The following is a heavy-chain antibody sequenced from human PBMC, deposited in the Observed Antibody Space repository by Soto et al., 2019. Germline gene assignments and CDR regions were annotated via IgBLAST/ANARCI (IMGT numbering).Heavy chain of an antibody. Sequence: QITLKESGPTLVKPTQTLTLTCTFSGFSLTTSGVGVGWIRQPPGKALEWLAHIYGDDDKTYSPSLMNRLTIARDTFRNQVFLTITNVDPVDTATYYCAGMGYYFDYWGQGTLVTVSS. V-gene: IGHV2-5*02. CDR2: IYGDDDK. CDR1: GFSLTTSGVG. J-gene: IGHJ4*02. D-gene: IGHD1-26*01. CDR3: AGMGYYFDY.